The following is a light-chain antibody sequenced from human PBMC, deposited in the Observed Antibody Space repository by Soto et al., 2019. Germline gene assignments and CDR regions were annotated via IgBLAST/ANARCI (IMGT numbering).Light chain of an antibody. V-gene: IGKV3-11*01. J-gene: IGKJ4*01. Sequence: EIVLTHSPATLSLSPWEIATLSCRASQSVSSYLAWYQQKPGQAPRLLIYDASNRATGIPARFSGSGSGTDFTLTISSLEPEDFAVYYCQQRSNWPSLTFGGGTKVDI. CDR1: QSVSSY. CDR2: DAS. CDR3: QQRSNWPSLT.